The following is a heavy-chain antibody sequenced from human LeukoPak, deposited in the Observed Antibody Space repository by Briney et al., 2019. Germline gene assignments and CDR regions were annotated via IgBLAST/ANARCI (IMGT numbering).Heavy chain of an antibody. J-gene: IGHJ3*02. D-gene: IGHD3-16*02. CDR3: AKPPITFGGVIGNAFDI. V-gene: IGHV3-23*01. CDR1: GFTFSSYG. CDR2: ISGSGGST. Sequence: GGSLRLSCAASGFTFSSYGMSWVRQAPGKGLEWVSAISGSGGSTYYADSVKGRFTISRDNSKNTLYLQMNSLRAEDTAVYYCAKPPITFGGVIGNAFDIWGQGTMVTVSS.